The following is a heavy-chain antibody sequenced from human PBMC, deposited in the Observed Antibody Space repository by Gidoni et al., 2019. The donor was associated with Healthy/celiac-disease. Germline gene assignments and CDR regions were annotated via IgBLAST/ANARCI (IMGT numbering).Heavy chain of an antibody. D-gene: IGHD6-19*01. CDR3: AKGSGWRTPFDY. J-gene: IGHJ4*02. CDR2: ISGSGGST. Sequence: EVQLLESGGGLVQHGGSLRLACAASGFTFSSYAMSWVRPAPGKGLEWVSAISGSGGSTYYADSVEGRFTISRDNSKNTLYLQMNSLRAEDTAVYYCAKGSGWRTPFDYWGQGTLVTVSS. V-gene: IGHV3-23*01. CDR1: GFTFSSYA.